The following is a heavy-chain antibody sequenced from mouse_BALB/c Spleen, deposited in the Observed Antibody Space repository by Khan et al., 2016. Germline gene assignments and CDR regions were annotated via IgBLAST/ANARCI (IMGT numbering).Heavy chain of an antibody. CDR2: ISYSGST. V-gene: IGHV3-2*02. CDR3: ARDGYYDYDEFAY. D-gene: IGHD2-4*01. Sequence: DVQLQESGPGLVKPSQSLSLTCTVTGYSITSDYAWNWIRQFPGNKLEWMGYISYSGSTSYNPSLKSRISITRDTSKNQFFLQLNSVTTEDTATYYCARDGYYDYDEFAYWGQGTLVTVSA. J-gene: IGHJ3*01. CDR1: GYSITSDYA.